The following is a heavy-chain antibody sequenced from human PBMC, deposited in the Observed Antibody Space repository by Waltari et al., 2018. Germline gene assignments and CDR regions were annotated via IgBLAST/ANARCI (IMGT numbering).Heavy chain of an antibody. V-gene: IGHV1-2*02. D-gene: IGHD3-10*01. J-gene: IGHJ3*02. CDR3: ARDPIIAGVFFDM. CDR1: GHTFGAYY. CDR2: INPNNGNT. Sequence: QVQLVQSGAEVKKPGASVKVSCQTSGHTFGAYYIHRLRQAPGQSPEWMGWINPNNGNTKYAQKFQDRVTITRDKSVSTVYMELSSLKSDDTAIFYCARDPIIAGVFFDMWGQGTMVTVSS.